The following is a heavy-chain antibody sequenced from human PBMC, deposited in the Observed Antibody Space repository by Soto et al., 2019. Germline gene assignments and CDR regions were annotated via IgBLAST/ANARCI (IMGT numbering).Heavy chain of an antibody. D-gene: IGHD2-2*01. CDR3: ARGSGIAVIPGELEDVHYDY. Sequence: QVQLQQWGAGLLKPSETLSLTCAVYGQSFSGHTWSWIRQSPGKGLEWIGEISQSGSTYYNPSLKTRVTISAGTSKNPFYLTLNSVTVADTGVFYCARGSGIAVIPGELEDVHYDYWGQGTLVSVSS. CDR1: GQSFSGHT. J-gene: IGHJ4*02. CDR2: ISQSGST. V-gene: IGHV4-34*01.